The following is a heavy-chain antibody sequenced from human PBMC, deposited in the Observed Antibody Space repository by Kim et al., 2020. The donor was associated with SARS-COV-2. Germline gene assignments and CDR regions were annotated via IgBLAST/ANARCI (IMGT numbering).Heavy chain of an antibody. J-gene: IGHJ4*02. CDR2: IKQDGSEK. Sequence: GGSLRLSCAVSGFTFSSYWMSWVRQAPGKGLEWVANIKQDGSEKNYVDSARGRFTISRDNAKNSVYLQMNSLRAEDTALYYCARGGKSYYDTSGYPDDFWGQGTLVTVSS. CDR1: GFTFSSYW. D-gene: IGHD3-22*01. CDR3: ARGGKSYYDTSGYPDDF. V-gene: IGHV3-7*01.